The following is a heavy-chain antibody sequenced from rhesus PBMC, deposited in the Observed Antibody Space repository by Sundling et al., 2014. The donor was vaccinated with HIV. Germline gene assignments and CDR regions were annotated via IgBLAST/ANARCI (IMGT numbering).Heavy chain of an antibody. Sequence: QLQLQESGPGLVKPSETLSLTCAVSGYSISSGYYWNWVRQPPGKGLEWIGSMYGPGGTNNFNPSLTSRFTLSVDTSKNQFSLKLYSVTVADTAVYYCTRGATPWGQGALVTVSS. J-gene: IGHJ1*01. CDR3: TRGATP. CDR2: MYGPGGTN. V-gene: IGHV4-106*01. D-gene: IGHD1-38*01. CDR1: GYSISSGYY.